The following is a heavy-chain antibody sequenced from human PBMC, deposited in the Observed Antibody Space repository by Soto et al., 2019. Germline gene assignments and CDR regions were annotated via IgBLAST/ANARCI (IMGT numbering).Heavy chain of an antibody. V-gene: IGHV3-33*01. CDR1: GFTFSSYG. CDR3: ARGRVDTAMVMGY. CDR2: IWYDGSNK. Sequence: GGSLRLSCAASGFTFSSYGMHWVRQAPGKGLEWVAVIWYDGSNKYYADSVKGRFTISRDNSKNTLYLQMNSLRAEDTAVYYSARGRVDTAMVMGYWGQGTLVTVSS. D-gene: IGHD5-18*01. J-gene: IGHJ4*02.